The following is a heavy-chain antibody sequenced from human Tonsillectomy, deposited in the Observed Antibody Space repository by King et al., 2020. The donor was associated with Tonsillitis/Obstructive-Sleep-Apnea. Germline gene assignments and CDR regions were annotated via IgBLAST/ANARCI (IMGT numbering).Heavy chain of an antibody. D-gene: IGHD3-22*01. CDR3: ARDSMSHFYDSSAYYTFDY. Sequence: QLVQSGAEMKKPGASVKVSCKASGYTFTNYGISWVRQAPGQGLEWMGWISPYNGDTNYAQKLRGRVTMTTGTSSSTAYMELRSLRSDDTAVYYCARDSMSHFYDSSAYYTFDYWGQGTLVTVSS. CDR1: GYTFTNYG. V-gene: IGHV1-18*01. CDR2: ISPYNGDT. J-gene: IGHJ4*02.